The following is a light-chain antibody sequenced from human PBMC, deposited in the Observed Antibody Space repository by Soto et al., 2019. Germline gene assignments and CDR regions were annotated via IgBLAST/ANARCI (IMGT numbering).Light chain of an antibody. CDR2: DAS. CDR3: QQYNDFPPLT. J-gene: IGKJ4*01. V-gene: IGKV1D-13*01. CDR1: QGVSSA. Sequence: AIQLTQSPSSLSASVGDRVTITCRASQGVSSAVAWYQQKPGKAPKLLIYDASSLDSGVPSRFTGSGSGTDFTLTISSLQPEDFATYYCQQYNDFPPLTFGGGTKVGIK.